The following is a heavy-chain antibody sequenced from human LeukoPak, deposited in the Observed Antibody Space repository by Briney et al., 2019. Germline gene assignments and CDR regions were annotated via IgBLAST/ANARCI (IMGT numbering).Heavy chain of an antibody. D-gene: IGHD4-23*01. CDR1: GFTFSSYA. V-gene: IGHV3-23*01. Sequence: GGSLRLSCAASGFTFSSYAMSWVRQAPGKGLEWVSAISGSGGSTYYADSVKGRFTISRDNSKNTLYLQMNSLRAEDTAVYYCARSLSGGRLYYYYGMDVWGQGTTVTVSS. CDR3: ARSLSGGRLYYYYGMDV. CDR2: ISGSGGST. J-gene: IGHJ6*02.